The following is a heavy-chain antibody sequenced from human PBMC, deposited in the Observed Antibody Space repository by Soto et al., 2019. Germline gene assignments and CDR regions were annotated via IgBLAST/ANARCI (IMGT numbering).Heavy chain of an antibody. J-gene: IGHJ6*03. D-gene: IGHD4-17*01. CDR3: ARDIPFMTSVTTLKYYYMDV. CDR1: GFSFSGYW. Sequence: EVQLVESGGGLVQPGGSLRLSCAASGFSFSGYWMTWVRQAPGKGLEWVANIKEDGSERYYVDSVKGRFTISRDNAKNSLYLQMNSLRVEDTAMYFCARDIPFMTSVTTLKYYYMDVWGRGTTVTVSS. V-gene: IGHV3-7*01. CDR2: IKEDGSER.